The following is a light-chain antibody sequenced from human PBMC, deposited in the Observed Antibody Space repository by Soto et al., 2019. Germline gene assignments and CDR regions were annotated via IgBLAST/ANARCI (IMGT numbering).Light chain of an antibody. CDR3: GTWDSSLSAWV. V-gene: IGLV1-51*01. Sequence: QSVLTQPPSVSAAPGQKVTISGSGSSSNIGNNHASWYQHLPGTAPKLLIFDNDKRPSGIPDRFSGSKSGTSATLGITGLQTGDEADYYCGTWDSSLSAWVFGGGTKVTVL. J-gene: IGLJ3*02. CDR2: DND. CDR1: SSNIGNNH.